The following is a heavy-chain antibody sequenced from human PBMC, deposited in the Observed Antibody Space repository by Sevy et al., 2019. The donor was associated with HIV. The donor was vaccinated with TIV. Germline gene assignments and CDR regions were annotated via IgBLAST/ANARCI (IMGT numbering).Heavy chain of an antibody. CDR1: GFTFSANW. Sequence: GGSLRLSCAASGFTFSANWMNWVRQAPWKGLEWVANIKGDRSDKHYVDSVEGRFTISRDNAKNLLYLQMNSLRVEDTAVYYCAHETFGRFESWGQGTLVTVSS. CDR3: AHETFGRFES. V-gene: IGHV3-7*01. CDR2: IKGDRSDK. J-gene: IGHJ4*02. D-gene: IGHD3-16*01.